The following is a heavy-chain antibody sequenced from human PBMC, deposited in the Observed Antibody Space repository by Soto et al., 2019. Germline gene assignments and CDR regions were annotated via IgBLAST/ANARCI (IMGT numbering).Heavy chain of an antibody. J-gene: IGHJ6*02. V-gene: IGHV1-69*01. D-gene: IGHD1-26*01. CDR1: GGTFNTYA. CDR3: ALASKWEILGDFYGMDV. Sequence: QVQLVQSGAEVKKPGSSAKVSCKASGGTFNTYAITWVRQAPGQGFEWMGGVIPLFTTPDYAQKFQGRLTITADESTSTVYLELSGLSSEDTAVYFGALASKWEILGDFYGMDVWGQGTTVTVSS. CDR2: VIPLFTTP.